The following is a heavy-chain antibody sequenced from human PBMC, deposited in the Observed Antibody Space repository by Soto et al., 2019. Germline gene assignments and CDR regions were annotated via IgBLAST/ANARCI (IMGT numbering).Heavy chain of an antibody. J-gene: IGHJ4*02. D-gene: IGHD1-26*01. CDR3: ARGEQYSGRIFDY. V-gene: IGHV6-1*01. CDR1: GDSVSSNSAA. CDR2: TYYRSKWYN. Sequence: LSLTCGISGDSVSSNSAAWNWLRQSPSRGLEWLGRTYYRSKWYNDYAVSVESRITINPDTSKNHFSLQLNFVTPEDTAVYFCARGEQYSGRIFDYWGQGTLVTVSS.